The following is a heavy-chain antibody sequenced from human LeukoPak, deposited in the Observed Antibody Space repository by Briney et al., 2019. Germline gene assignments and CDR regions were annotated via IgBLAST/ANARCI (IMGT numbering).Heavy chain of an antibody. V-gene: IGHV1-69*05. CDR3: ARGYCSGGSCAHDAFDI. J-gene: IGHJ3*02. CDR1: GGTFSSYA. Sequence: GASVKVSCKASGGTFSSYAISWVRQAPGQGLEWMGGIIPIFGTANYAQKFQGRVTMTRDMSTSTVYMELSSLRSEDTAVYYCARGYCSGGSCAHDAFDIWGQGTMVTVSS. D-gene: IGHD2-15*01. CDR2: IIPIFGTA.